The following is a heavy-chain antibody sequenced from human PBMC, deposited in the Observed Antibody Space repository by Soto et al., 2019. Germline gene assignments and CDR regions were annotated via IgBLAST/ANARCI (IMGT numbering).Heavy chain of an antibody. D-gene: IGHD5-18*01. V-gene: IGHV3-33*01. J-gene: IGHJ6*02. CDR2: IWFDGSKK. CDR1: GFTFSSHA. Sequence: QVQLVESGGGVVQPGRSLRLSCVASGFTFSSHAMHWVRQAPGKGLEWVAVIWFDGSKKYYADSVKGRFTISRDNSKNRLXLXTNSLRVEDTAEYYCARDRGHGYSYGTYYYYYGMDVWGQGTTVTVSS. CDR3: ARDRGHGYSYGTYYYYYGMDV.